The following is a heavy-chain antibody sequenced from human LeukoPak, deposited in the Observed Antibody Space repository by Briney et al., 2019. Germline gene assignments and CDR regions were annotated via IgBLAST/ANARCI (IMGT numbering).Heavy chain of an antibody. J-gene: IGHJ6*03. D-gene: IGHD6-13*01. V-gene: IGHV4-39*01. CDR3: ARQKGIAAAEYYYYMDV. CDR1: GGSISSSSYY. Sequence: SETLSLTCTVSGGSISSSSYYWGWIRQPPGKGLEWIGSNYYSGSTYYNPSLKSRVTISVDTSKNQFSLKLSSVTAADTAVYYCARQKGIAAAEYYYYMDVWGKGTTVTVSS. CDR2: NYYSGST.